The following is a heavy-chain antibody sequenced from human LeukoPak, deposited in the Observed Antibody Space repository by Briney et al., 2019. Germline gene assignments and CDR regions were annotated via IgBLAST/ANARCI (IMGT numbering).Heavy chain of an antibody. Sequence: SETLSLTCTVSGGSISSSSYYWGWIRQPPGKGLEWIGYIYYSGSTNYNPSLKSRVTISVDTSKNQFSLKLSSVTAADTALYYCAKEGEEHSSSWRSVDYWGQGTLVTVSS. D-gene: IGHD6-13*01. CDR3: AKEGEEHSSSWRSVDY. CDR1: GGSISSSSYY. J-gene: IGHJ4*02. V-gene: IGHV4-61*01. CDR2: IYYSGST.